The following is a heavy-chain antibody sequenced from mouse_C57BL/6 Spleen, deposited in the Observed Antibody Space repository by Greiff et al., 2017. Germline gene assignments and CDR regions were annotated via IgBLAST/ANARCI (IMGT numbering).Heavy chain of an antibody. J-gene: IGHJ4*01. CDR1: GYSITSGYY. V-gene: IGHV3-6*01. Sequence: EVQLVESGPGLVKPSQSLSLTCSVTGYSITSGYYWNWIRQFPGNKLEWMGYISYDGSNNYNPSLKNRISITRDTSKNQFFLKLNSVTTEDTATYYCARDAYYGSSPIAMDYWGQGTSVTVSS. CDR2: ISYDGSN. CDR3: ARDAYYGSSPIAMDY. D-gene: IGHD1-1*01.